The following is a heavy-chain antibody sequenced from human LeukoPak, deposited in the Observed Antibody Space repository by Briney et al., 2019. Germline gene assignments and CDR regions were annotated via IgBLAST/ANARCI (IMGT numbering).Heavy chain of an antibody. CDR3: AKDITEDSSGYSLDY. CDR2: ISWNSGSI. J-gene: IGHJ4*02. CDR1: GFTFDDYA. V-gene: IGHV3-9*01. Sequence: GGSLRLSCAASGFTFDDYAMHWVRQAPGKGLEWVSGISWNSGSIGYADSVKGRFTISRDNAKNSLHLQMNSLRAEDTALYYCAKDITEDSSGYSLDYWGQGTLVTVSS. D-gene: IGHD3-22*01.